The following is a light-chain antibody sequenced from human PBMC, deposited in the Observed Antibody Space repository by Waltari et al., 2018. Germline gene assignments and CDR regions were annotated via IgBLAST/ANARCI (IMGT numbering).Light chain of an antibody. CDR2: WAS. J-gene: IGKJ4*01. CDR1: QTLLDSSNSKNY. CDR3: QQYYSAPLT. Sequence: DIVMTQSPDSLAVPLGERATINCRSSQTLLDSSNSKNYVAWYQQKPGQPPKLLIYWASTRESGVPDRFSGSESGTEFTLTVSSLQAEDVAVYYCQQYYSAPLTFGGGTKVEIK. V-gene: IGKV4-1*01.